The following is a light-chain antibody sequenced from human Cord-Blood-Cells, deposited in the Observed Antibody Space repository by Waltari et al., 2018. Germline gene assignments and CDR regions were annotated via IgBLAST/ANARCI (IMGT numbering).Light chain of an antibody. V-gene: IGLV2-23*02. CDR1: TSDVGSYNL. J-gene: IGLJ2*01. Sequence: QSALTQPASVSGSPGQSITISCTGTTSDVGSYNLVSWYQKHPGKAPKLMIYEVSKRPSGVSNRFSGSKSGNTASLTLSGLQAEDEADYYCCSYAGSSTSVVFGGGTKLTVL. CDR3: CSYAGSSTSVV. CDR2: EVS.